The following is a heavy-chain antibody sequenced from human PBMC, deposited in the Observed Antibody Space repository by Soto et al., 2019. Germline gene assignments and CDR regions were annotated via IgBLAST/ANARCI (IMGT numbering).Heavy chain of an antibody. CDR2: ISYDGSNK. J-gene: IGHJ4*01. V-gene: IGHV3-30-3*01. D-gene: IGHD3-10*01. CDR1: GFTFSSYA. CDR3: ARDLMGRYYGSGGYYFDY. Sequence: QVQLVESGGGVVQPGRSLRLSCAASGFTFSSYAMHWVRQAPGKGLEWVAVISYDGSNKYYADSVKGRFTISRDNSKNTLYLQMNSLRAEDTAVYYCARDLMGRYYGSGGYYFDYWGQGTLVTVSS.